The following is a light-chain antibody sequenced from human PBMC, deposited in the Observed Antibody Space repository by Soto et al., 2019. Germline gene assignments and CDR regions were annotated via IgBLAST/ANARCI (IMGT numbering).Light chain of an antibody. J-gene: IGKJ1*01. Sequence: DIQMTQSPSTLSASVGDRVTITCRASQTISAWLAWYQQKPGKAPKLLIYDASILSGAVPSRFSGSGSGTEFTLIIRTLQPDDFATYYCQQYDSYPRTFGQGTKGDIK. V-gene: IGKV1-5*01. CDR3: QQYDSYPRT. CDR1: QTISAW. CDR2: DAS.